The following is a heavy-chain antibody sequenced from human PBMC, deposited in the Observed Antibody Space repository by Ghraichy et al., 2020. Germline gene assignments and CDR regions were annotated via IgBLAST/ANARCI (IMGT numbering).Heavy chain of an antibody. V-gene: IGHV1-2*02. J-gene: IGHJ3*02. CDR2: INPNSGGT. CDR3: AASEPIVVVVAGYILSAFDI. CDR1: GYTFTGYY. Sequence: ASVKVSCKASGYTFTGYYMHWVRQAPGQGLEWMGWINPNSGGTNYAQKFQGRVTMTRDTSISTAYMELSRLRSDDTAVYYCAASEPIVVVVAGYILSAFDIWGQGTMVSVSS. D-gene: IGHD2-15*01.